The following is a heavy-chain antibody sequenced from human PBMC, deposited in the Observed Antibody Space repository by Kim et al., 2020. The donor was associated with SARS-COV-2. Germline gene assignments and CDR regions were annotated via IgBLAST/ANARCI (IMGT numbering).Heavy chain of an antibody. CDR1: GGSVSSYY. CDR3: ARGRLAARLRYMDV. J-gene: IGHJ6*03. CDR2: IYDSGRT. Sequence: SETLSLTCTVSGGSVSSYYWSWIRQPPGKGLEWIGYIYDSGRTNYHPALKRRVTISLDTSKHQVSLKLSSVTAADSDFYFCARGRLAARLRYMDVWGKGTQATVS. D-gene: IGHD6-6*01. V-gene: IGHV4-59*02.